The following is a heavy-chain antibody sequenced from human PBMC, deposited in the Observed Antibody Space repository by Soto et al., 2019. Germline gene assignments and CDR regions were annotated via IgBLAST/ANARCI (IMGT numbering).Heavy chain of an antibody. CDR2: IYYSGST. Sequence: SETLSLTCSVSCGSISSSSYFWGWIRQPPGKGLEWIGSIYYSGSTYYNPSLKSRVTVSVDTSKNQFSLKLSSVTAADTAVYYCARHPSDFWFDPWGQGTLVTVSS. CDR3: ARHPSDFWFDP. CDR1: CGSISSSSYF. V-gene: IGHV4-39*01. D-gene: IGHD2-21*02. J-gene: IGHJ5*02.